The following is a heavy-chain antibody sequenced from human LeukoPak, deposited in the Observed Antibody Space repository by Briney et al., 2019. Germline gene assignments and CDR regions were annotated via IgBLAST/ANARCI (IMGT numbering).Heavy chain of an antibody. V-gene: IGHV3-21*01. CDR2: ISSSSSYI. CDR1: GCTFSSYS. Sequence: GGSLRLSCAASGCTFSSYSMNWVRQAPGKGLEWVSSISSSSSYIYYADSVKGRFTISRDNAKNSLYLQMNSLRAEDTAVYYCARGAVADYYFDYWGQGTLVTVSS. J-gene: IGHJ4*02. D-gene: IGHD6-19*01. CDR3: ARGAVADYYFDY.